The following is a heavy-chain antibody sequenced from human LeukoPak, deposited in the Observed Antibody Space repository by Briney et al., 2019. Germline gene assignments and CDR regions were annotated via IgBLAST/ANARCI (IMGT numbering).Heavy chain of an antibody. J-gene: IGHJ3*02. CDR3: ASEGYSSFYDAFDI. CDR2: ISSSSSTI. CDR1: GFTFRSYC. D-gene: IGHD6-13*01. Sequence: GGSLRPSCAASGFTFRSYCMNWVRQASGKGLEWVSYISSSSSTIYYADSVKGRFTISRDNAKNSLYLQMNSLRAEDTAVYYCASEGYSSFYDAFDIWGQGTMVTVSS. V-gene: IGHV3-48*04.